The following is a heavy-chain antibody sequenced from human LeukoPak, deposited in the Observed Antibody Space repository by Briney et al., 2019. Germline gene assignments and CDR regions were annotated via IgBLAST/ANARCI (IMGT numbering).Heavy chain of an antibody. J-gene: IGHJ4*02. V-gene: IGHV3-53*01. Sequence: GGSLRLSCAASGFTVSSNYMSWVRQAPGKGLEWVSVTYSGGSTYYADSVKGRFTISRDNSKNTLYPQMNSLRAEDTAVYYCAISSSSSWYTPFDYWGQGTLVTVSS. D-gene: IGHD6-13*01. CDR1: GFTVSSNY. CDR3: AISSSSSWYTPFDY. CDR2: TYSGGST.